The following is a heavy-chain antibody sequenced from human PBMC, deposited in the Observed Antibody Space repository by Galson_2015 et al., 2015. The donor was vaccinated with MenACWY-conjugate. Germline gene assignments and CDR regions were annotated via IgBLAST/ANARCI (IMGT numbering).Heavy chain of an antibody. Sequence: TLSLTCTVSGGSISSSSYYWGWIRQPPGKGLEWIGSIYYSGSTYYNPSLKSRVTISVDTSKNQFSLKLSSVTAADTAVYYCARQSGSGGGDLGYWGQGTLVTVSS. CDR2: IYYSGST. CDR1: GGSISSSSYY. V-gene: IGHV4-39*01. D-gene: IGHD1-26*01. J-gene: IGHJ4*02. CDR3: ARQSGSGGGDLGY.